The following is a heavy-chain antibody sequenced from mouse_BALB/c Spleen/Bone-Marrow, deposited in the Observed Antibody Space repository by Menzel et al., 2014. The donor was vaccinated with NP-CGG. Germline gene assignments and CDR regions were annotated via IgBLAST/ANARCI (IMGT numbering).Heavy chain of an antibody. CDR1: GYSFTIYW. J-gene: IGHJ1*01. CDR2: IYPGNSDT. D-gene: IGHD1-1*01. Sequence: DVKLVESGTVLARPGASVKMSCKASGYSFTIYWMHWVKQRPGQGLEWIGAIYPGNSDTSYNQKFKGKAKLTAVTSASTAYMELSSLTNEDSAVYYCTRFGSTYDWYFDVWGAGTTVTVSS. V-gene: IGHV1-5*01. CDR3: TRFGSTYDWYFDV.